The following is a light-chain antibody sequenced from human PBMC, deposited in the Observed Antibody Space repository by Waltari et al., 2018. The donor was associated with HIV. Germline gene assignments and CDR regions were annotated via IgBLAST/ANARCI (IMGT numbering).Light chain of an antibody. CDR2: DDD. Sequence: QSVLTQPPSVSAAPGETVIISCSGSSSNIGNNYVSWYQQLPGTAPKLFIYDDDLRHSGIPDRFSGSRSGTSATLGITGLQTGYEADYYCGTWDTTLSAVVFGGGTKLTVL. V-gene: IGLV1-51*01. CDR1: SSNIGNNY. J-gene: IGLJ2*01. CDR3: GTWDTTLSAVV.